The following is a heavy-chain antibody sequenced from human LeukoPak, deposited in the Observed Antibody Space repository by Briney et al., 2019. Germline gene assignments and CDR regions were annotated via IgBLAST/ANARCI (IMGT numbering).Heavy chain of an antibody. CDR2: ISYDGSNK. CDR1: GFTFSSYA. D-gene: IGHD2-15*01. V-gene: IGHV3-30-3*01. Sequence: GGSLRLSCATSGFTFSSYAMHWVRQAPGKGLEGVAVISYDGSNKYYADSVKGRFTISRDNSKNTLYLQMNSLRAEDTAVYYCARTRHCSGGSCYSPYYYYYGMDVWGQGTTVTVSS. J-gene: IGHJ6*02. CDR3: ARTRHCSGGSCYSPYYYYYGMDV.